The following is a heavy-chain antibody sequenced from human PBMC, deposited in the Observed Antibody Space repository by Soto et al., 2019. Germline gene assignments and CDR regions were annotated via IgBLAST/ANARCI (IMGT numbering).Heavy chain of an antibody. V-gene: IGHV4-34*01. D-gene: IGHD6-6*01. CDR1: GGSFSGYY. Sequence: SETLSLTCAVYGGSFSGYYWRWIRQPPGKGLQWIGEIKHGGTINYNPSLKGRVTISEDTSKNQFFLNLRSVTAAATAVYYCVRGKYSSLSRSRGWFDSWGPGIRVTVSS. J-gene: IGHJ5*01. CDR3: VRGKYSSLSRSRGWFDS. CDR2: IKHGGTI.